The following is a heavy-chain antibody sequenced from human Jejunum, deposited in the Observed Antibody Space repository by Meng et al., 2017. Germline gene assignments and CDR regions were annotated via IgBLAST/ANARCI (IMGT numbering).Heavy chain of an antibody. J-gene: IGHJ4*02. CDR1: GFTLSSYA. Sequence: GESLKISCVSSGFTLSSYAMHWVRQAPGKGLEWVAVISYSGGSNKYYADSVKGRFTISRDNSKNTLYLQMDSLRAEDTAVYYCARDPTAVANGPQYYFDFWGQGTLVTVSS. CDR2: ISYSGGSNK. CDR3: ARDPTAVANGPQYYFDF. V-gene: IGHV3-30*04. D-gene: IGHD6-19*01.